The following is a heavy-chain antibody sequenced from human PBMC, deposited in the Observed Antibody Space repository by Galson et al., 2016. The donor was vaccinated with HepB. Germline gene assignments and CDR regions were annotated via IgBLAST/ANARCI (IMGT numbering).Heavy chain of an antibody. CDR1: GFNFGGFA. Sequence: SLRLSCAASGFNFGGFAMHRVRQVPGKGLEWVSAISSNTNNLQYAATGRGRFTISRDNAKNSLYLQMNSLRPDDTAFYYCTKGLPYGTTWVGAFDYWGQGVLVTVSS. D-gene: IGHD3-10*01. J-gene: IGHJ4*02. V-gene: IGHV3-9*01. CDR2: ISSNTNNL. CDR3: TKGLPYGTTWVGAFDY.